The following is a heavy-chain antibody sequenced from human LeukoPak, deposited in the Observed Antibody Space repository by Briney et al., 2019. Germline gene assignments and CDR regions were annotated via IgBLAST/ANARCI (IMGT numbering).Heavy chain of an antibody. J-gene: IGHJ4*02. CDR3: ARDPGGGYDSYFDY. CDR1: GGSFSGYY. V-gene: IGHV4-34*01. D-gene: IGHD5-12*01. Sequence: SETLSLTCAVYGGSFSGYYWSWIRQPPGKGLEWIGEINHSGSTNYNPSLKSRVTISVDTSKNQFSLKLSSVTAADTAVYYCARDPGGGYDSYFDYWGQGTLVTVSS. CDR2: INHSGST.